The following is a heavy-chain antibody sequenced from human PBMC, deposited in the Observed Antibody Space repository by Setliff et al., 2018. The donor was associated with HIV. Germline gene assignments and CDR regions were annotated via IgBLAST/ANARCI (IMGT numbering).Heavy chain of an antibody. CDR3: ARDFEASYCGGDCYSGWFDS. CDR1: GGSLSGYY. Sequence: LSLTCAVYGGSLSGYYWRWIRQPPGKGLEWIGDVSHTGSTNYNPSLKSRITISADTPKNQFSLKLSSVTAADTAVYYCARDFEASYCGGDCYSGWFDSWGQGILVTVSS. D-gene: IGHD2-21*01. V-gene: IGHV4-34*01. CDR2: VSHTGST. J-gene: IGHJ5*01.